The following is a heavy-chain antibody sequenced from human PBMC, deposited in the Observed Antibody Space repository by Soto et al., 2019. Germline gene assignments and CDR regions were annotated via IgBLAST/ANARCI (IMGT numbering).Heavy chain of an antibody. J-gene: IGHJ4*02. CDR2: IYYSGST. V-gene: IGHV4-61*01. CDR3: ARDYYGSGSYYESLPLDY. Sequence: SETLSLTCTVSGGSVSSGSYYWSWTRQPPGKGLEWIGYIYYSGSTNYNPSLKSRVTISVDTSKNQFSLKLSSVTAADTAVYYCARDYYGSGSYYESLPLDYWGQGTLVTVSS. CDR1: GGSVSSGSYY. D-gene: IGHD3-10*01.